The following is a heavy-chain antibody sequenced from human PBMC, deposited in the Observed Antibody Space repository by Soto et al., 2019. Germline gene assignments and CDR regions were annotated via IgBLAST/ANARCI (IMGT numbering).Heavy chain of an antibody. CDR2: IYYSGST. CDR1: GGSISSSSYY. J-gene: IGHJ6*02. V-gene: IGHV4-39*01. CDR3: ARRPYSSSWYGYYYYGMDV. D-gene: IGHD6-13*01. Sequence: SETLSLTCTVSGGSISSSSYYWGWIRQPPGKGLEWIGSIYYSGSTYYNPSLKSRVTISVDTSKNQSSLKLSSVTAADTAVYYCARRPYSSSWYGYYYYGMDVWGQGTTVTVSS.